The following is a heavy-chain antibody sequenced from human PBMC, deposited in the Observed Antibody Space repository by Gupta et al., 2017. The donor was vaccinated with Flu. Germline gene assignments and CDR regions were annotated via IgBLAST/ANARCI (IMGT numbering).Heavy chain of an antibody. Sequence: QVQLVQSGAEVKKPGASVKASCKASGYTFTDYYIHWVRQAPGQGLEWLGWVHPNNGGTNYAQKFQGRVNMTRDTSISTAYMELSNLRSDDTAVYYGARVAYIGSPVWGQGTLVTVSS. J-gene: IGHJ4*02. V-gene: IGHV1-2*02. CDR3: ARVAYIGSPV. CDR2: VHPNNGGT. D-gene: IGHD1-26*01. CDR1: GYTFTDYY.